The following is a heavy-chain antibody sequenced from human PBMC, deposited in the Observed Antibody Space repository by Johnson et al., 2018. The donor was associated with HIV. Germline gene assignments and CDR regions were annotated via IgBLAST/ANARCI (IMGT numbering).Heavy chain of an antibody. Sequence: VQLVESGGGLVQPGGSLRLSCAASGFTFSSYDMHWVRQATGKGLEWVSAIGTAGDTYYPGSVKGRFTISRENAKNTLYLQMNSLRAEDTAVYYCAKSAHLLSGWEAMGAFDIWGQGTMVTVSS. CDR3: AKSAHLLSGWEAMGAFDI. CDR1: GFTFSSYD. D-gene: IGHD6-19*01. J-gene: IGHJ3*02. CDR2: IGTAGDT. V-gene: IGHV3-13*01.